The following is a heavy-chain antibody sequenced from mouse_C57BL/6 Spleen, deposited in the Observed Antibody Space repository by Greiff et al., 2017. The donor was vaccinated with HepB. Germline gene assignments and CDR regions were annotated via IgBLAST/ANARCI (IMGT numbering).Heavy chain of an antibody. V-gene: IGHV14-4*01. J-gene: IGHJ2*01. CDR2: IDPENGDT. Sequence: EVQLQQSGAELVRPGASVKLSCTASGFNIKDDYMHWVKQRPEQGLEWIGWIDPENGDTEYASKFQGKATITADTSSNTAYLQLSSLTSEDTAVYYGTTGGYLDYWGQGTTLTVSS. CDR3: TTGGYLDY. CDR1: GFNIKDDY.